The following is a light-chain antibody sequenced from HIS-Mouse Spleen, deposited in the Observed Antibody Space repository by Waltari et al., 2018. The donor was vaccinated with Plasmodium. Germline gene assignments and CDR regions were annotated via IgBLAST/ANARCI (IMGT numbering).Light chain of an antibody. CDR1: QSVSSSY. J-gene: IGKJ2*01. CDR2: GAS. V-gene: IGKV3-20*01. Sequence: EIVLTQSPGTLSLSPGERATLSCRASQSVSSSYLAWDQQKPGQAPRILIYGASSRATGIPDRFRGRGAGTDFTLTISRLEREDCAVYYCQQYGSSPYTFGQGTKLEIK. CDR3: QQYGSSPYT.